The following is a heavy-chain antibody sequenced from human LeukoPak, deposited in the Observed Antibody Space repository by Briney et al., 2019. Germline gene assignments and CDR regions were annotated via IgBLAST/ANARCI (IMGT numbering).Heavy chain of an antibody. CDR2: ISYDGSNK. CDR1: GFSFSSYA. CDR3: ARDWGRPAYFDY. D-gene: IGHD3-16*01. Sequence: GRSLRLSCAASGFSFSSYAMHWVRQAPGKGLEWVAVISYDGSNKYYADSVKGRFTISRDNSKNTLYLQMNSLRAEDTAVYYCARDWGRPAYFDYWGQGTLVTVSS. V-gene: IGHV3-30-3*01. J-gene: IGHJ4*02.